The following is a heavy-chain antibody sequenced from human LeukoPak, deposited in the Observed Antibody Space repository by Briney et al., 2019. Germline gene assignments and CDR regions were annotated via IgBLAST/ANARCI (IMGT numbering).Heavy chain of an antibody. D-gene: IGHD3-22*01. CDR2: ITSSSSYT. CDR1: GITFSNYN. V-gene: IGHV3-21*01. J-gene: IGHJ4*02. CDR3: ARDHEWDYDSSGYYGPD. Sequence: GGSLRLSCAAPGITFSNYNMNWVRQAPGKGLEWISSITSSSSYTFYADSVKGRFTISRDNAKNSLYLQMNSLRVEDTAIYYCARDHEWDYDSSGYYGPDWGQGTLVTVSS.